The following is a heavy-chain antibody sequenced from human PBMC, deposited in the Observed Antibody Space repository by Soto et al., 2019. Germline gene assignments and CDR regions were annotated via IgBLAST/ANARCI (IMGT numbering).Heavy chain of an antibody. V-gene: IGHV3-48*01. CDR3: ARRRDYVDY. Sequence: GGSLRHSCAASGFTFSSYSMNWVRQAPGKGLEWVSSISSSSSTIYYADSVKGRFTISRDNAKNSPYLQMNSLRAEDTAVYYCARRRDYVDYWGQGTLVTVSS. CDR1: GFTFSSYS. CDR2: ISSSSSTI. J-gene: IGHJ4*02.